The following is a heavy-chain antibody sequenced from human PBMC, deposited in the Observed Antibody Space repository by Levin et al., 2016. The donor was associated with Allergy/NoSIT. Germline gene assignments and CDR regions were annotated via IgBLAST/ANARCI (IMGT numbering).Heavy chain of an antibody. V-gene: IGHV4-30-4*01. CDR2: IYYSGST. CDR3: AREGSGGPFDI. J-gene: IGHJ3*02. D-gene: IGHD4-23*01. Sequence: PGKGLEWIGYIYYSGSTYYNPSLKSRVTISVDTSKNQFSLKLSSVTAADTAVYYCAREGSGGPFDIWGQGTMVTVSS.